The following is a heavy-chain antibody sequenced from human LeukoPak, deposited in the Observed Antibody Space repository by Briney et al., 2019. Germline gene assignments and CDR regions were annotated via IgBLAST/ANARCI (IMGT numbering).Heavy chain of an antibody. Sequence: SETLSLTCAVYGGSFSGYYWSWIRQPPGKGLEWIGGINHSGSTNYNPSLKSRVTISVDTSKNQFSLKLSSVTAADTAVYYCARFRIAVAGREGYYFDYWGQGTLVTVSS. CDR3: ARFRIAVAGREGYYFDY. CDR1: GGSFSGYY. V-gene: IGHV4-34*01. CDR2: INHSGST. J-gene: IGHJ4*02. D-gene: IGHD6-19*01.